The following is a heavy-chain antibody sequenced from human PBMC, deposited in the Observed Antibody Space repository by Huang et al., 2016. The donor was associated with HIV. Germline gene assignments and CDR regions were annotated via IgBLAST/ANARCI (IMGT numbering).Heavy chain of an antibody. D-gene: IGHD1-1*01. J-gene: IGHJ4*02. V-gene: IGHV5-51*01. CDR1: GYSVTSYW. CDR2: IYPGYSDT. Sequence: EVQLVQSGAEVKKPGESLKISCKGSGYSVTSYWIGWGRKMPGKGLEGMGIIYPGYSDTRDSPSFQGQVTISADKSISTAYLQWSSLKASDTAMYYCARLSTTWYFDYWGQGTLVTVSS. CDR3: ARLSTTWYFDY.